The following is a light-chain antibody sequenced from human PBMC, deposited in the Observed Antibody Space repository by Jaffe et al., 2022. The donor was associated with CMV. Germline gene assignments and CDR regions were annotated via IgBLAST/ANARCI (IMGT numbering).Light chain of an antibody. CDR3: QQYYSTPWT. J-gene: IGKJ1*01. Sequence: DIQMTQSPSSLSASVGDRVTITCRASQGIYNSLAWYQQKPGKAPKLLLHAASRLESGVPFRFSGGGSGADYTLTISSLQPEDSATYHCQQYYSTPWTFGQGTRVEI. V-gene: IGKV1-NL1*01. CDR1: QGIYNS. CDR2: AAS.